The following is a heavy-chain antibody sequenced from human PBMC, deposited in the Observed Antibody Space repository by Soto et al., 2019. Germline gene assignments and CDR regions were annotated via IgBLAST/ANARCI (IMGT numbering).Heavy chain of an antibody. CDR3: ARLPRDCNKTSCYYADH. CDR1: GYDFNTNW. CDR2: MYPGDSDT. V-gene: IGHV5-51*01. Sequence: GDSVKISCRRSGYDFNTNWFGWVRQLPGKGLEWVGIMYPGDSDTRYNPSLQGHVTLSADVTVSTAFLQWRSLKTSDTGMYFCARLPRDCNKTSCYYADHWGHGTQVTVSS. J-gene: IGHJ4*01. D-gene: IGHD2-2*01.